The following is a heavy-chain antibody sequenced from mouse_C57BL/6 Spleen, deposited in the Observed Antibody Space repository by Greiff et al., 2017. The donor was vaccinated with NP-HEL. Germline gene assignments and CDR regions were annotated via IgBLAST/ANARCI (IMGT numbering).Heavy chain of an antibody. V-gene: IGHV1-53*01. CDR1: GYTFTSYW. Sequence: QVQLQQPGTELVKPGASVKLSCKASGYTFTSYWMHWVKQRPGQGLEWIGNINPSNGGTNYNEKFKSKATLTVDKSSSTAYMQLSSLTSEDSAVYYCASGHYYGSRDWYFDVWGTGTTVTVSS. CDR2: INPSNGGT. CDR3: ASGHYYGSRDWYFDV. D-gene: IGHD1-1*01. J-gene: IGHJ1*03.